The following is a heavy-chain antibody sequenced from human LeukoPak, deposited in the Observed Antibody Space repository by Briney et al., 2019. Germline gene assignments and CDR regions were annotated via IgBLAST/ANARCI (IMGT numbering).Heavy chain of an antibody. D-gene: IGHD3-3*01. CDR2: IYYSGST. CDR1: GGSISRGGYY. Sequence: SQTLSLTCTVSGGSISRGGYYWSWIRQHPGKGLEWIGYIYYSGSTYYNPSLKSRVTISVDTSKNQFSLKLSSVTAADTAVYYCAVYDFWSGYYIDYWGQGTLVTVSS. CDR3: AVYDFWSGYYIDY. J-gene: IGHJ4*02. V-gene: IGHV4-31*03.